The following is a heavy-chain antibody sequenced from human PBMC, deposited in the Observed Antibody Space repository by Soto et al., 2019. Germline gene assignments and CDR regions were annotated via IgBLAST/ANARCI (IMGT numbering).Heavy chain of an antibody. CDR3: ASDYNAYQRQHVFDI. V-gene: IGHV1-46*02. D-gene: IGHD3-10*01. J-gene: IGHJ3*02. Sequence: QVQLVQSGAEVKKPGASVKVACKASGYSFNSYYMHWVRQAPGQGHEWMGVINSSCASTSYAQKFQGRVTMTRDTSTSTVYIELSSLISEDTALYYCASDYNAYQRQHVFDIWGQGTLVTVSS. CDR1: GYSFNSYY. CDR2: INSSCAST.